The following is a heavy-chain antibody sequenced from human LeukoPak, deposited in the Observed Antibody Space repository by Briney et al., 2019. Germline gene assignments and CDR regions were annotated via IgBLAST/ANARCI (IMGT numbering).Heavy chain of an antibody. J-gene: IGHJ4*02. CDR1: EFTVSSNY. V-gene: IGHV3-66*01. CDR2: IYSGGST. Sequence: GGSLRLSCAASEFTVSSNYMSWVRQAPGKGLEWVSVIYSGGSTYYADSVKGRFTISRDNSKNTLYLQMNSLRAEDTAVYYCARDRGGYYGSGSYGTDYWGQGTLVTVSS. CDR3: ARDRGGYYGSGSYGTDY. D-gene: IGHD3-10*01.